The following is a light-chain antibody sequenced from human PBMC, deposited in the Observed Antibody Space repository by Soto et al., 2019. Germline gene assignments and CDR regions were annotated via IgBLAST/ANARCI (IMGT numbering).Light chain of an antibody. CDR2: DVS. J-gene: IGLJ2*01. V-gene: IGLV2-11*01. CDR1: SSDVGGYNY. Sequence: QSALTQPRSVSGSPGQSVTISCTGTSSDVGGYNYVSCYQQHPGKAPKLMIYDVSKRPSGVPDPFSGYKCCNTASLTISLLXXEXEADYSCCSYAGSYTGVFGGGTKLTVL. CDR3: CSYAGSYTGV.